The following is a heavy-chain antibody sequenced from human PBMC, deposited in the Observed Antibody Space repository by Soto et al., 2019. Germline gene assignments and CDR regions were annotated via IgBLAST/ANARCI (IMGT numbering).Heavy chain of an antibody. Sequence: QVQLQQWGAGLLKPSETLSLTCAVYGGSFSGYYWSWIRQPPGKGLEWIGEINHSGSTNYNPSLKSRVTISVDTSKNQFSLKLSSVTAADTAVYYCASDAGHLFDLWGRGTLVTVSS. J-gene: IGHJ2*01. CDR2: INHSGST. V-gene: IGHV4-34*01. CDR1: GGSFSGYY. CDR3: ASDAGHLFDL.